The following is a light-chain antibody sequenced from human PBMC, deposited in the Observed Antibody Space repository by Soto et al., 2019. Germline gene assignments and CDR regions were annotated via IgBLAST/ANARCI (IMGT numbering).Light chain of an antibody. V-gene: IGKV1-27*01. J-gene: IGKJ5*01. Sequence: DIQMTQSPSSLSASVGDRVTITCRASQGISNYLAWYQQKPGKVPKLLIYAASTLQSGAPSRFSGSGSGTDFTLTISSLQPEDVATYYCQKYNSALGITFGQGTRLEIK. CDR2: AAS. CDR1: QGISNY. CDR3: QKYNSALGIT.